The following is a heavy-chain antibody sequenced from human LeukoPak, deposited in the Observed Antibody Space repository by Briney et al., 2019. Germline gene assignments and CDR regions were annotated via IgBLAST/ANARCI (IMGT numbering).Heavy chain of an antibody. V-gene: IGHV3-23*01. CDR1: GFTFSSYA. CDR3: AKADGLRILEWLPEWGYSGMDV. CDR2: ISGSGGST. J-gene: IGHJ6*02. Sequence: GGSLRLSCAASGFTFSSYAMSWVRQAPGKGLEWVSAISGSGGSTYYADSVKGRFTISRDNSKNTLYLQMNSLRAEDTAVYYCAKADGLRILEWLPEWGYSGMDVWGQGTTVTVSS. D-gene: IGHD3-3*01.